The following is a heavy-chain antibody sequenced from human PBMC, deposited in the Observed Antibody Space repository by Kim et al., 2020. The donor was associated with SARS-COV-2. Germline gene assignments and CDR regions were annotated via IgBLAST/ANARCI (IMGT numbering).Heavy chain of an antibody. CDR3: AKPFHYYDSNSGYYSFDY. V-gene: IGHV3-23*01. CDR2: ISGSGGST. Sequence: GGSLRLSCAASGFTFSNYAMTWVRQAPGKGLEWVSSISGSGGSTNYADFVKGRFTISRDNSKITLYLQMNSLTAEDTAVYYCAKPFHYYDSNSGYYSFDYWGQGTLVTVSS. D-gene: IGHD3-22*01. J-gene: IGHJ4*02. CDR1: GFTFSNYA.